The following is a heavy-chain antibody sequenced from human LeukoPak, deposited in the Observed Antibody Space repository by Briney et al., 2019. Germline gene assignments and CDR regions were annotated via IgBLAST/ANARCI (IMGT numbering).Heavy chain of an antibody. CDR2: INPNSGGT. V-gene: IGHV1-8*01. CDR1: GYTFTSYD. Sequence: ASVKVSCKASGYTFTSYDINWVRQATGQGLEWMGWINPNSGGTNYAQKFQGRVTITRNTSISTAYMELSSLKSEDTAVYYCARGHIGITMVRGVIITSYYYYYYMDVWGKGTTVTVFS. D-gene: IGHD3-10*01. J-gene: IGHJ6*03. CDR3: ARGHIGITMVRGVIITSYYYYYYMDV.